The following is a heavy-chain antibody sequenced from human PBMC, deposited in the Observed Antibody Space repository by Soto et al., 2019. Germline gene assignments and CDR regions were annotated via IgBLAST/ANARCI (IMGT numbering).Heavy chain of an antibody. CDR2: ISSRSYTI. D-gene: IGHD6-6*01. V-gene: IGHV3-48*02. CDR3: ARGGSSSDNGMDV. CDR1: GFSFSTYS. Sequence: EVQLVESGGGLVQPGGSLRFSCAASGFSFSTYSMNWVRQAPGKGLEWVSYISSRSYTIYYIDSVKGRFTISRDNAKSSLYLQMNSLRDEDTAVYYCARGGSSSDNGMDVWGQGTTVTVSS. J-gene: IGHJ6*02.